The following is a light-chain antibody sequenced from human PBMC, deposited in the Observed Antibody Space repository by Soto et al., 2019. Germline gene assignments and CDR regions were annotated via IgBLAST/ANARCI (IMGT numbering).Light chain of an antibody. Sequence: DIQMTQSPSTLSASVGDRVTITCRASQSISSWLDWHQQKPGKAPKLLIYDASSLESGVPSRFSGSGSGTEFTLTISSLQPDDSATYYCQHHNSYPLTFGGGTKVEIK. CDR3: QHHNSYPLT. V-gene: IGKV1-5*01. CDR1: QSISSW. CDR2: DAS. J-gene: IGKJ4*01.